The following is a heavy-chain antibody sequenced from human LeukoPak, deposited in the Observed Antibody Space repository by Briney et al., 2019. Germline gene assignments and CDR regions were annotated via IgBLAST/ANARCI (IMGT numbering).Heavy chain of an antibody. V-gene: IGHV1-2*02. CDR3: ARENWYFDY. J-gene: IGHJ4*02. Sequence: GASVKVSCKASGYTFTDYHMHWVRQAPGQGPEWMGWINPNSGDTNYAQEFQGRVTMTRDTSISTAYMALSRLRSDDTAVYYCARENWYFDYWGQGTPVTVSS. CDR1: GYTFTDYH. CDR2: INPNSGDT.